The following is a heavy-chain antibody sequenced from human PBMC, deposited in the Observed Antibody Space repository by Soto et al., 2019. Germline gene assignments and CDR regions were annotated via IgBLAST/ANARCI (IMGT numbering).Heavy chain of an antibody. V-gene: IGHV4-34*01. CDR1: GGSFTGYY. Sequence: QVQLQQWGAGLLKPSETLSLTCAVYGGSFTGYYWSWLRQPPGKGPEWIGEINHSGSTKYNPSLENRVTISVDTSKNQCSLRLNPVRAADTAVYYCARTGGMDLWSQGATVTVSS. J-gene: IGHJ6*02. CDR3: ARTGGMDL. CDR2: INHSGST.